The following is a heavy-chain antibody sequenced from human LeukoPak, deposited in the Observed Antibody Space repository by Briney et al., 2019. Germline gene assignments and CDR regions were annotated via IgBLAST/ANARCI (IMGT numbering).Heavy chain of an antibody. CDR1: GFTFGDYA. D-gene: IGHD6-19*01. J-gene: IGHJ4*02. V-gene: IGHV3-49*03. Sequence: GGSLRLSCTASGFTFGDYAMSWFRQAPGKGLEWVGFIRSKTYGGTTEYAASVKGRLTISRDDSKSITYLQMNSLKTEDTAVYYCTRLSSIAVAGTGDYRGQGTLVTVSS. CDR3: TRLSSIAVAGTGDY. CDR2: IRSKTYGGTT.